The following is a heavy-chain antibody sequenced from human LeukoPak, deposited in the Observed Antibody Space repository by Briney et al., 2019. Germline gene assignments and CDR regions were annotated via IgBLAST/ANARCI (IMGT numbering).Heavy chain of an antibody. D-gene: IGHD3-10*01. CDR2: ISSDGITK. V-gene: IGHV3-30*03. Sequence: GGSLRLSCVASGFIFSNFDMHWVRQAPGKGLEWVASISSDGITKFYGDSVKGRFTISRDNAKNTLYLQMNSLRAEDTAVYYCARESRTDYYGDYWGQGTLVTVSS. CDR1: GFIFSNFD. CDR3: ARESRTDYYGDY. J-gene: IGHJ4*02.